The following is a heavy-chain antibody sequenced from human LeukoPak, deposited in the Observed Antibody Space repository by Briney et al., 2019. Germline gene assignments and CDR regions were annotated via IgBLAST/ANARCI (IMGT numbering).Heavy chain of an antibody. J-gene: IGHJ4*02. V-gene: IGHV3-21*01. CDR1: VFTVSSNY. D-gene: IGHD1-26*01. CDR2: ISSSSSYI. Sequence: GGSLRLSCAASVFTVSSNYMNWVRQAPGKGLEWVSSISSSSSYIYYADSVKGRFTISRDSAKNPLYLQMNSLRAEDTAVYYCARDIQGELPTTSLDYWGQGTLVTVSS. CDR3: ARDIQGELPTTSLDY.